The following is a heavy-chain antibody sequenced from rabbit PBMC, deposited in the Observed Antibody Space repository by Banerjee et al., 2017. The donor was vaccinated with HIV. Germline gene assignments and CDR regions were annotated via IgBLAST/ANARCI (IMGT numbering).Heavy chain of an antibody. Sequence: QEQLEESGGDLVKPEGSLTLTCTASGFSFSSSYWICWVRQAPGKGLEWIACIYAGSSGSTYYASWAKGRFTISKTSSTTVTLQMTSLTAADTATYFCARAPVYDYGVFELWGPGTLVTVS. D-gene: IGHD6-1*01. CDR1: GFSFSSSYW. CDR3: ARAPVYDYGVFEL. V-gene: IGHV1S45*01. J-gene: IGHJ4*01. CDR2: IYAGSSGST.